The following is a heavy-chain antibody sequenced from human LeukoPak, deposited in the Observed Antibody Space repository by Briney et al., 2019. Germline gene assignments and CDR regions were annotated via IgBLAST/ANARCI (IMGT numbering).Heavy chain of an antibody. D-gene: IGHD4-11*01. CDR2: INRSGST. J-gene: IGHJ6*02. CDR1: GGSFSGYY. Sequence: SETLSLTCAVYGGSFSGYYWSWIRQPPGKGLEWIGEINRSGSTNYNPSLKSRVTISVDTSKNQFSLKLSSVTAADTAVYYCARDGSNWSNDYYHGVDVWGQGTTVTVSS. CDR3: ARDGSNWSNDYYHGVDV. V-gene: IGHV4-34*01.